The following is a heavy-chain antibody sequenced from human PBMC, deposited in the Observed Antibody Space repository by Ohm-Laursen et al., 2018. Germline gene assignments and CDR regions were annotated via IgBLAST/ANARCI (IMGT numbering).Heavy chain of an antibody. CDR1: GFTFSSYA. V-gene: IGHV3-23*01. CDR3: AKGPQEAYYYDSSGYGLRWWFSRAKYYFDY. D-gene: IGHD3-22*01. CDR2: ISGSGGST. Sequence: SLRLSCTASGFTFSSYAMSWVRQAPGKGLEWVSAISGSGGSTYYADSVKGRFTISRDNSKNTLYLQMNSLRAEDTAVYYCAKGPQEAYYYDSSGYGLRWWFSRAKYYFDYWGQGTLVTVSS. J-gene: IGHJ4*02.